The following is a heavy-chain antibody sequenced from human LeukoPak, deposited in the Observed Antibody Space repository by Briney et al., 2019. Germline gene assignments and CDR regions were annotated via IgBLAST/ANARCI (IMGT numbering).Heavy chain of an antibody. CDR2: VDPEDGET. Sequence: GASVKVSCKVSGYTFTDYYMHWVQQAPGKGLEWMGLVDPEDGETIYAEKFQGRVTITADTSTDTAYMELSSLRSEDTAVYYCARVYFGSGSLNFDYWGQGTLVTVSS. CDR1: GYTFTDYY. J-gene: IGHJ4*02. D-gene: IGHD3-10*01. CDR3: ARVYFGSGSLNFDY. V-gene: IGHV1-69-2*01.